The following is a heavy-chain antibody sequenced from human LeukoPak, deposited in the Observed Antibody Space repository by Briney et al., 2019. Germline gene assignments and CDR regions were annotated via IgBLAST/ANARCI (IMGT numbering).Heavy chain of an antibody. J-gene: IGHJ6*03. Sequence: KAGGSLRLSCAASGFTFSSYSMNWVRQAPGRGLEWVSSISSRSNNIYYADSVKGRFTISRDNSKNSLYLQMNSLRAEDTALYYCAKSKVGYYYMDVWGKGTTVTVSS. D-gene: IGHD1-26*01. CDR3: AKSKVGYYYMDV. V-gene: IGHV3-21*04. CDR1: GFTFSSYS. CDR2: ISSRSNNI.